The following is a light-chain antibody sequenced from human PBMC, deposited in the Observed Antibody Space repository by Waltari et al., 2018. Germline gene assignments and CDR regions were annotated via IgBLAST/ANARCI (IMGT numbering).Light chain of an antibody. CDR2: DNR. CDR1: SANVRAGDA. V-gene: IGLV1-40*01. Sequence: QSVLTPPPYGTWAPGQRVTISRPGSSANVRAGDAVHWDQQLPGTAAKLLIYDNRNRPSGVPDRFSGSKSGTSASLAITGLQAEDEADYYCQSYDSSLSRVFGTGTKVIVL. J-gene: IGLJ1*01. CDR3: QSYDSSLSRV.